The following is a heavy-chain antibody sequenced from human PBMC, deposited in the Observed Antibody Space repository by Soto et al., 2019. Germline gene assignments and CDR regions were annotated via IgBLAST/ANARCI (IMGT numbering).Heavy chain of an antibody. CDR3: ARTESYGSGSPYYFDY. J-gene: IGHJ4*02. CDR1: GFSLSTSGMS. Sequence: SGPTLVNPTQTLTLTCTFSGFSLSTSGMSVSWIRQPPGKALEWLALIDWDDDKYYSTSLKTSLTISKDTSKNRVVLTMTNMDPVDTATYYCARTESYGSGSPYYFDYWGQGTLVTVPQ. V-gene: IGHV2-70*01. D-gene: IGHD3-10*01. CDR2: IDWDDDK.